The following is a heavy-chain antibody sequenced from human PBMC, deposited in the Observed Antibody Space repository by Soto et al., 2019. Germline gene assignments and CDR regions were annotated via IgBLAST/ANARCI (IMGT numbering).Heavy chain of an antibody. CDR2: IYSGGST. CDR1: GFTVSSNY. D-gene: IGHD3-10*01. Sequence: PGGSLRLSCAASGFTVSSNYMSWVRQAPGKGLEWVSVIYSGGSTYYADSVKGRFTISRDNSKNTLYLQMNSLRAEDTAVYYCAREDYGSGYTAADYWGQGTLVTVSS. CDR3: AREDYGSGYTAADY. V-gene: IGHV3-53*01. J-gene: IGHJ4*02.